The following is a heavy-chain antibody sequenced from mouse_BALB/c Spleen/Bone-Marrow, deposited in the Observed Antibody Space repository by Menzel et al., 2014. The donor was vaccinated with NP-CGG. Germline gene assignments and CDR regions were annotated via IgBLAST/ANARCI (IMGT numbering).Heavy chain of an antibody. Sequence: VQLKQSGAELVKPGASVTLSCKASGYTFTDYEMHWVKQTPVHGLEWIGAIDPETGGTAYNQKFKGKATLTADKSSSTAYMELHSLTSEDYAVYYYKAYYSYDGYAMDYWGQGTSVTVSS. D-gene: IGHD2-14*01. CDR3: KAYYSYDGYAMDY. CDR1: GYTFTDYE. V-gene: IGHV1-15*01. CDR2: IDPETGGT. J-gene: IGHJ4*01.